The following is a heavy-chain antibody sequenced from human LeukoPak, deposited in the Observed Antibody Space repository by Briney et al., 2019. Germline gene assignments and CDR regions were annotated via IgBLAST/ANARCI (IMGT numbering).Heavy chain of an antibody. J-gene: IGHJ1*01. CDR1: GGSISSSSYY. D-gene: IGHD6-13*01. CDR2: IYYSGST. Sequence: SETLSLTCTVSGGSISSSSYYWGWIRQPPGKGLEWIGSIYYSGSTYYNPSLKSRVTISVDTSKNQFSLKLSSVTAADTAVYYCAIYEAAAFQHWGQGTLVTVSS. V-gene: IGHV4-39*07. CDR3: AIYEAAAFQH.